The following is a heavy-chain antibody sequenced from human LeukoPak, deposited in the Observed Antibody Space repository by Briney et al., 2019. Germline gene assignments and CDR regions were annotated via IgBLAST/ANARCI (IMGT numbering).Heavy chain of an antibody. V-gene: IGHV3-48*04. CDR1: GFTFSSYS. CDR2: ISSSSTI. D-gene: IGHD3-10*01. J-gene: IGHJ3*02. CDR3: ARDILWFGELLSHDAFDI. Sequence: GGSLRLSCAASGFTFSSYSMNWVRQAPGKGLEWVSYISSSSTIYYADSVKGRFTISRDNAKNSLYLQMNSLRAEDTAVYYCARDILWFGELLSHDAFDIWGQGTMVTVSS.